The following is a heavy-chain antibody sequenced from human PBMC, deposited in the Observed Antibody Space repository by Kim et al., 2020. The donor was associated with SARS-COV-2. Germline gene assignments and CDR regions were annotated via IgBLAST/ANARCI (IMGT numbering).Heavy chain of an antibody. CDR3: ARQGANYYYGMDV. J-gene: IGHJ6*02. Sequence: SPSLKSRVTISVDTSKNQFSLHLASVTAADTAVYYCARQGANYYYGMDVWGQGTTVTVSS. D-gene: IGHD3-16*01. V-gene: IGHV4-59*08.